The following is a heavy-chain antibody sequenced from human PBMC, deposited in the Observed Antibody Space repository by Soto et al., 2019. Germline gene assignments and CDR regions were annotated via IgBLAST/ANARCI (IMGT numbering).Heavy chain of an antibody. D-gene: IGHD3-10*01. CDR1: GFDFKTYG. J-gene: IGHJ4*02. CDR3: AKQRAGFGSGSDTYYFDS. Sequence: QGQLVESGGGVVQPGRSLRLSCVASGFDFKTYGMHWVRQAPGKGLEWVAVIGFDGTNIHYSDSVRGRFSISRDNSENTVSLQMNSLRVEDTALYFCAKQRAGFGSGSDTYYFDSWGQGTLVTVSS. CDR2: IGFDGTNI. V-gene: IGHV3-33*06.